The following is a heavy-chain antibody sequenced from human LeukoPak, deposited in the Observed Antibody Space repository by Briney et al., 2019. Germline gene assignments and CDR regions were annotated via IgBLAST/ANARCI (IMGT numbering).Heavy chain of an antibody. J-gene: IGHJ5*02. CDR2: ISGSSSIV. Sequence: GGSLRLSCAASGFTFSSFSMNWVRQAPGKGLEWLSYISGSSSIVYDGDSVKGRFTISRDNAKNSLYLQMNSLRDEDTAVYYCARDPSVAATGWGRWFDHWGLGTLVTVSS. D-gene: IGHD6-13*01. V-gene: IGHV3-48*02. CDR3: ARDPSVAATGWGRWFDH. CDR1: GFTFSSFS.